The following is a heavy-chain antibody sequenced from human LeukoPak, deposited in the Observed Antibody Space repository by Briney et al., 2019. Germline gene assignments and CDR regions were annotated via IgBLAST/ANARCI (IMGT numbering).Heavy chain of an antibody. J-gene: IGHJ3*02. D-gene: IGHD4-23*01. CDR2: INSDGSWT. CDR3: ASFGGNDALDI. CDR1: GNYW. V-gene: IGHV3-74*01. Sequence: PGGSLRLSCAASGNYWMHWVRQAPGKGLVWVSHINSDGSWTSYADSVKGRFTISRDNSRNTLYLQMNSLRVEDTAVYSCASFGGNDALDIWGQGTMVTVSS.